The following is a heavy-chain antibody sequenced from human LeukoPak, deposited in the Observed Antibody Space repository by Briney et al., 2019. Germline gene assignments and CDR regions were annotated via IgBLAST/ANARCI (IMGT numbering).Heavy chain of an antibody. D-gene: IGHD1-7*01. CDR1: GFTFSNSW. Sequence: GGSLRLSCAASGFTFSNSWMTWVRQAPGKGLEWVSVIYSGGRTYYADSAKGRFTISRDNFKNTLYLQMNSLRVEDTAVYYCVREGTITAFDYWGQGTMVTVSS. CDR2: IYSGGRT. CDR3: VREGTITAFDY. V-gene: IGHV3-53*01. J-gene: IGHJ4*02.